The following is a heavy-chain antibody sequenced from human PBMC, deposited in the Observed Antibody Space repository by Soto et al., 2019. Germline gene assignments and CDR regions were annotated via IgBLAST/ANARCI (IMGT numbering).Heavy chain of an antibody. J-gene: IGHJ6*02. CDR1: GGSMTSGGYY. Sequence: QVQLQESGPGLVRPSQILSLNCTVSGGSMTSGGYYWNWIRHPPGMGLEWIGFIHNSGSLYYNPSLRSRLLISLDTSKNQFSLRLSSVTVADSAVYYCARRGDTLPSFYFGMDVWGLGTTVTVSS. CDR3: ARRGDTLPSFYFGMDV. D-gene: IGHD2-21*02. V-gene: IGHV4-31*03. CDR2: IHNSGSL.